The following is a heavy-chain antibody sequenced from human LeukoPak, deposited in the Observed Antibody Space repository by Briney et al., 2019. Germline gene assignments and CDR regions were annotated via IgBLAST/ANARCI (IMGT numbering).Heavy chain of an antibody. V-gene: IGHV3-11*05. Sequence: PGGSLRLSCAGSGFVFSDFYINWSRHSPGKGLEWLAYISPDGSYTTYGDSVKGRFVISRDNAKNSVSLQMNSLRVEDTAVYFCASDQVSGVFDYWGQGARVTVS. D-gene: IGHD5/OR15-5a*01. CDR2: ISPDGSYT. CDR3: ASDQVSGVFDY. J-gene: IGHJ4*02. CDR1: GFVFSDFY.